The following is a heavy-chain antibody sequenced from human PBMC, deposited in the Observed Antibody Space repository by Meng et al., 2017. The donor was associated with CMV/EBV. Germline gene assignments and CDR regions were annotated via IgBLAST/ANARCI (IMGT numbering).Heavy chain of an antibody. CDR1: GGSFSGYY. Sequence: QQWHWGAGLLKPSETLSLTCAVYGGSFSGYYWSWIRQPPGKGLEWIGEINHSGSTNYNPSLKSRVTISVDTSKNQFSLKLSSVTAADTAVYYCARGGNWFDPWGQGTLVTVSS. CDR2: INHSGST. V-gene: IGHV4-34*01. J-gene: IGHJ5*02. CDR3: ARGGNWFDP.